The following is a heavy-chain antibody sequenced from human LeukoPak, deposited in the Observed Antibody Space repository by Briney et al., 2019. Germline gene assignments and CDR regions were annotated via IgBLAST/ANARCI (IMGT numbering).Heavy chain of an antibody. J-gene: IGHJ5*02. V-gene: IGHV4-4*07. CDR2: IYTSGST. D-gene: IGHD3-10*01. CDR3: ARAVTMVRGVIGFPDWFDP. Sequence: PSETLSLTCTVSGGSISSYYWSWIRQPAGKGLEWIGRIYTSGSTNYNPSLKSRVTMSVDTSKNQFSLKLSSVTAADTAVYYCARAVTMVRGVIGFPDWFDPWGQGTLVTVSS. CDR1: GGSISSYY.